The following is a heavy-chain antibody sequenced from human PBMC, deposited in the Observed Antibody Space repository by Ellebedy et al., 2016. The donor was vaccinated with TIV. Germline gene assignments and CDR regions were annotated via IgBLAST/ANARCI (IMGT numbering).Heavy chain of an antibody. V-gene: IGHV3-23*01. Sequence: GESLKISCAASGFTFSSYAMSWVRQAPGKGLEWVSAISGSGGSTYYADSVKGRFTISRDNSKNTLYLQMNSLRAEDTAVYYCAKAPRGVEMAKFDYWGQGTLVTVSS. CDR1: GFTFSSYA. CDR2: ISGSGGST. CDR3: AKAPRGVEMAKFDY. D-gene: IGHD5-24*01. J-gene: IGHJ4*02.